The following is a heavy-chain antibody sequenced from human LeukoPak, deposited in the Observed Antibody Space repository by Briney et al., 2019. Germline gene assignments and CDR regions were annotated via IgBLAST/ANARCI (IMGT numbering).Heavy chain of an antibody. CDR2: ISAGGDRT. Sequence: PGGSLRLSCVASGFTFSNNFMTWVRQAPGKGLEWVSAISAGGDRTSYADSAKGRFTISRDNSKNTLYLQMDSLRAEDTALYYCANAARGSGDHGYFGYWGQGILVTVSS. V-gene: IGHV3-23*01. CDR3: ANAARGSGDHGYFGY. D-gene: IGHD3-10*01. CDR1: GFTFSNNF. J-gene: IGHJ4*02.